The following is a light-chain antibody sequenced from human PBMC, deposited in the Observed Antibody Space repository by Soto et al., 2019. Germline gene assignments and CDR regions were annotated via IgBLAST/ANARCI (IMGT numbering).Light chain of an antibody. Sequence: DIQMTQSPSSVSASVGDRVTITCRASQSISNWLAWYQQKPGKAPKVLIYAASTLQSGVPSRFSGSGSGTDFTLTISSLQPEDFATYYCQRPDSFLRLTFGPGTKVDIK. CDR1: QSISNW. V-gene: IGKV1-12*01. J-gene: IGKJ3*01. CDR3: QRPDSFLRLT. CDR2: AAS.